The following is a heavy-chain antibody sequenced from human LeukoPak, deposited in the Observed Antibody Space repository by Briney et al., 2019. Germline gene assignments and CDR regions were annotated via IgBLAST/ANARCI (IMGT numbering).Heavy chain of an antibody. V-gene: IGHV3-7*01. CDR1: GFTFSTYW. CDR3: AKDISNYAPH. CDR2: IKQDGSEK. J-gene: IGHJ4*02. Sequence: PGGSLRLSCAASGFTFSTYWMSWVRQAPGKGPEWVANIKQDGSEKYYVDSVKGRFTISRDNAKNSLYLQMNSLRAEDTAVYYCAKDISNYAPHWGQGTLVTVSS. D-gene: IGHD4-11*01.